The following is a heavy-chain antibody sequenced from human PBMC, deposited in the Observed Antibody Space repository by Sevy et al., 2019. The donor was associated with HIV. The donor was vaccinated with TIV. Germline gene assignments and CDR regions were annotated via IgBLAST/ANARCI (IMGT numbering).Heavy chain of an antibody. CDR1: GFTFSSHS. J-gene: IGHJ4*02. Sequence: GGSLRLSCAVSGFTFSSHSMSWVRQAPGKGLEWVSSLSSSSTYIFHADSVKGRFTISRDNAKNSLYLQMNSLRAEDTAVYYCARSYYDASGYSTFDYWGQGTLVTVSS. CDR2: LSSSSTYI. CDR3: ARSYYDASGYSTFDY. D-gene: IGHD3-22*01. V-gene: IGHV3-21*01.